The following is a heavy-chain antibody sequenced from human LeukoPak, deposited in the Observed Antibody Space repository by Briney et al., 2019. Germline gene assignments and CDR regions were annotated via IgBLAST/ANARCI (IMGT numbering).Heavy chain of an antibody. CDR1: GFTFSSYD. J-gene: IGHJ5*02. CDR3: AKTYYDFWSGYS. D-gene: IGHD3-3*01. Sequence: GGSLRLSCAASGFTFSSYDMHWVRQAPGKALGWVAFIRYDGSNKYYADSVKGRFTISRDNSKNTLYLQMNSLRAEDTAVYYCAKTYYDFWSGYSWGQGTLVTVSS. V-gene: IGHV3-30*02. CDR2: IRYDGSNK.